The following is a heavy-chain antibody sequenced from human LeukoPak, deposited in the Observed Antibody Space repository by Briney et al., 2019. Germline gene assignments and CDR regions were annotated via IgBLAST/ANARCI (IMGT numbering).Heavy chain of an antibody. V-gene: IGHV4-59*11. J-gene: IGHJ4*02. Sequence: PSETLSLTCTVSGGSISSHYWSWIRQPPGKGLEWIGYIYYSGSTDYNPSLKSRVTISVDRSKNQFSLKLSSVTAADTAVYYCATGATLGILGYWGQGTLVTVSS. CDR2: IYYSGST. CDR1: GGSISSHY. D-gene: IGHD7-27*01. CDR3: ATGATLGILGY.